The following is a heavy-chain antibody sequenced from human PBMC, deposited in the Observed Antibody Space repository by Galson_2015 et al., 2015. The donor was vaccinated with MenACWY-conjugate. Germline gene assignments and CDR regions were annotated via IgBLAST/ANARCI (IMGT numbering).Heavy chain of an antibody. D-gene: IGHD1-26*01. CDR2: IDPVNSNI. V-gene: IGHV5-51*01. CDR3: ARHPPGGRGMDV. CDR1: GYSFTNYW. J-gene: IGHJ6*02. Sequence: QSGAEVKKPGESLKISCKGSGYSFTNYWIAWVRQMPGKGLEWVGLIDPVNSNIRYSPAFQGQVTISADRSISSAYLQWNTLQASDTAIYYCARHPPGGRGMDVWGQGTTVTVSS.